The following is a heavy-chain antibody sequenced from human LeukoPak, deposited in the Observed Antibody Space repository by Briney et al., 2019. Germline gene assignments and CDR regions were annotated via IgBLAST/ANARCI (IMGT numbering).Heavy chain of an antibody. CDR2: ISGSSGTT. D-gene: IGHD2-8*01. Sequence: GGSLRLSCAASGFTFSSYGMSWVRQAPGKGLEWISAISGSSGTTYYADSVKGRFTISRDNSNNTLYLQLNSLRADDTAVYYCAKLIGDYWGQGALVTVSS. CDR3: AKLIGDY. CDR1: GFTFSSYG. V-gene: IGHV3-23*01. J-gene: IGHJ4*02.